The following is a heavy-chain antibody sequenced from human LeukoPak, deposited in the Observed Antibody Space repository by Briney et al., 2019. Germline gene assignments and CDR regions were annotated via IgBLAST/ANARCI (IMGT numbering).Heavy chain of an antibody. Sequence: PSETLSLTCAVSGYSISSGYYWGWIRQPPGKGLEWIGSIYHSGSTYYNPSLKSRVTISVDTSKNQFSLKLSSVTAADTAVYYCARHEAGSKVTAMVEPFDYWGQGTLVTVSS. CDR3: ARHEAGSKVTAMVEPFDY. D-gene: IGHD5-18*01. V-gene: IGHV4-38-2*01. J-gene: IGHJ4*02. CDR1: GYSISSGYY. CDR2: IYHSGST.